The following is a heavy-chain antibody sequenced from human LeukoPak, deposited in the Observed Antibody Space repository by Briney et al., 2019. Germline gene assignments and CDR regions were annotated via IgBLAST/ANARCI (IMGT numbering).Heavy chain of an antibody. CDR3: ARASAPAPPRV. CDR1: GFTVGSTY. V-gene: IGHV3-53*01. D-gene: IGHD2-15*01. CDR2: IYSGGNT. Sequence: GSLRLSCAAFGFTVGSTYMTGVRQAPGKALEWVSAIYSGGNTYYADSVKGRFTVSGDNSKNTLDLQMHSLRAEDTAVYNFARASAPAPPRVWGQGTLVTVSS. J-gene: IGHJ4*02.